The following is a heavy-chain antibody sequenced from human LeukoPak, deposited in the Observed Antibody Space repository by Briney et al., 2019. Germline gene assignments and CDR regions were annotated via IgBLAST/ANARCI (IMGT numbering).Heavy chain of an antibody. Sequence: SVKVSCKASGGTFNNYAISWVRQAPGQGLEWMGRIVPILGIANYAQEFQGRLIITADKATSSAYMELSSLRSEDAAVYYCARDQGDNSYGYYAIWYAFDVWGQGTMVTVSS. CDR1: GGTFNNYA. D-gene: IGHD5-18*01. V-gene: IGHV1-69*04. CDR2: IVPILGIA. CDR3: ARDQGDNSYGYYAIWYAFDV. J-gene: IGHJ3*01.